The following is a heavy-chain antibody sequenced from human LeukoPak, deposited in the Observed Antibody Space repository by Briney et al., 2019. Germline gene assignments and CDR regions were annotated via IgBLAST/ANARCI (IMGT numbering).Heavy chain of an antibody. Sequence: GGSLRLSCAASGFTFSTKWMSWVRQAPGKGLEWVANIKYDGSEKYYVDSVKGRFTISRDNAKNSLYLQMNSLRAEDTAVYYCASGHSSGWYYFDHWGQGTLVTVSS. CDR2: IKYDGSEK. D-gene: IGHD6-19*01. J-gene: IGHJ4*02. CDR3: ASGHSSGWYYFDH. CDR1: GFTFSTKW. V-gene: IGHV3-7*01.